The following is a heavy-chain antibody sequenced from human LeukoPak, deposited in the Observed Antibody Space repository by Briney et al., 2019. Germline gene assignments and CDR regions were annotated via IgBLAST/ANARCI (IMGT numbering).Heavy chain of an antibody. V-gene: IGHV4-59*01. CDR2: ISYSGST. CDR1: GCSISSYC. CDR3: ARGQYSGSWSYYFDY. J-gene: IGHJ4*02. D-gene: IGHD6-13*01. Sequence: PSETLSLSCTVPGCSISSYCWNWIRQPPGKGLEWVGYISYSGSTNYNPSLKSRVTISLDTSKNQFSLQLSSVTAADTAVYYCARGQYSGSWSYYFDYWGQGTLVTASS.